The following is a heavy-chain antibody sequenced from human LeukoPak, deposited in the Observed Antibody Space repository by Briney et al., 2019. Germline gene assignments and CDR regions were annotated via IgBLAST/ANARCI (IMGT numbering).Heavy chain of an antibody. V-gene: IGHV1-18*01. CDR3: ARAEKYISSGIDY. D-gene: IGHD6-6*01. Sequence: ASVKVSCKVSGYTLTELSMHWVRQAPGQGLEWMGWISAYNGNTNYAQKLQGRVTMTTDTSTSTAYMELRSLRSDDTAVYYCARAEKYISSGIDYWGQGTLVTVSS. J-gene: IGHJ4*02. CDR2: ISAYNGNT. CDR1: GYTLTELS.